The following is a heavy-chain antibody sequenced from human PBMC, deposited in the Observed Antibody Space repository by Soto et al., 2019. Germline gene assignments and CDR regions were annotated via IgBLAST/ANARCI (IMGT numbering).Heavy chain of an antibody. Sequence: EVQLVESGGGLVQPGGSLRLSCAASGFTFSSYSMNWVRQAPGKGLEWVSYISSSSSTIYYADSVKGRFTISRDNAKNSLYPQMNSLRDEDTAVYYCARDRGWFGELLAPFDYWGQGTLVTVSS. V-gene: IGHV3-48*02. J-gene: IGHJ4*02. D-gene: IGHD3-10*01. CDR3: ARDRGWFGELLAPFDY. CDR2: ISSSSSTI. CDR1: GFTFSSYS.